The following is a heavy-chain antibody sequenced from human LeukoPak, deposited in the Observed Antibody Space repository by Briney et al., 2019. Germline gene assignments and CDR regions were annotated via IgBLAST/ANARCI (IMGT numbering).Heavy chain of an antibody. CDR1: GASISSSYW. CDR3: APSPCSGDSCYRFDF. J-gene: IGHJ4*02. V-gene: IGHV4-4*02. CDR2: IHHSGST. D-gene: IGHD2-15*01. Sequence: SETLSLTCAVSGASISSSYWWSWVRQPPGKGLEWFGEIHHSGSTKYNPSLKSRVTISVDKSKNQFSLKLSSVTAADTAVYYCAPSPCSGDSCYRFDFWGQGTQVTVSS.